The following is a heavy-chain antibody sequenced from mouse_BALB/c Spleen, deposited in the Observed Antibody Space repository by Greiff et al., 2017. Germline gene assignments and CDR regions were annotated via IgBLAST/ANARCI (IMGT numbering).Heavy chain of an antibody. CDR3: ARRRFYGNYGVDY. CDR2: ISYSGST. Sequence: EVKLMESGPGLVKPSQSLSLTCTVTGYSITSDYAWNWIRQFPGNKLEWMGYISYSGSTSYNPSLKSRISITRDTSKNQFFLQLNSVTTEDTATYYCARRRFYGNYGVDYWGQGTSVTVSS. CDR1: GYSITSDYA. V-gene: IGHV3-2*02. D-gene: IGHD2-1*01. J-gene: IGHJ4*01.